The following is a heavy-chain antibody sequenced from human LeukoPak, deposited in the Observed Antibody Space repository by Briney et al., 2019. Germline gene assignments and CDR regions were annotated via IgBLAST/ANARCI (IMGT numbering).Heavy chain of an antibody. CDR3: ARSSYGSGSYYISDYYYYYMDV. V-gene: IGHV3-48*04. CDR1: GFTFSSYS. J-gene: IGHJ6*03. D-gene: IGHD3-10*01. Sequence: PGGSLRLSCAASGFTFSSYSMNWVRQAPGKGLEWVSYISSSSSTIYYADSVKGRFTISRDNAKNSLYLQMNSLRAEDTAAYYCARSSYGSGSYYISDYYYYYMDVWGKGTTVTVSS. CDR2: ISSSSSTI.